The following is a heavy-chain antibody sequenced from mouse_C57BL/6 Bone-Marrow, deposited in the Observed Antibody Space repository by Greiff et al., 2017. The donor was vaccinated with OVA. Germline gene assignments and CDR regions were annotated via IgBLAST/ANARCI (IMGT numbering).Heavy chain of an antibody. CDR1: GFSLTSYG. CDR2: IWSGGST. J-gene: IGHJ3*01. V-gene: IGHV2-2*01. CDR3: ATLYDYDDVPFSY. D-gene: IGHD2-4*01. Sequence: VQVVESGPGLVQPSQSLSITCTVSGFSLTSYGVHWVRQSPGKGLEWLGVIWSGGSTDYNAAFISRLSISKDNSKSQVFFKMNSLQADDTAIYYCATLYDYDDVPFSYWGQGTLVTVSA.